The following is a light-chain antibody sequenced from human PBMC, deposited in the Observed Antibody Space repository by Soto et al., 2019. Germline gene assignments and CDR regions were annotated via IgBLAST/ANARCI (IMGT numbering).Light chain of an antibody. CDR3: QQYNNWPQT. V-gene: IGKV3-15*01. Sequence: EVVMTQSTATLSVSLGERATLSCRASQTIRSSLAWYQQKPGQAPRLLIYGASTRATDIPARFGGSGSGTECTLTISSLQSEDSAMYYCQQYNNWPQTFGQGTKVEIK. J-gene: IGKJ1*01. CDR1: QTIRSS. CDR2: GAS.